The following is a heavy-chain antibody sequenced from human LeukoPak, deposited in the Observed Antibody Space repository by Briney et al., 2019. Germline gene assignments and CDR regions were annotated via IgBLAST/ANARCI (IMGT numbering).Heavy chain of an antibody. CDR1: GLTFQNTW. J-gene: IGHJ3*01. Sequence: GGSLRLSCAASGLTFQNTWMHWIRQARGEGLVWVSRIINDGITTTYADSVKGRFTISRDNAKKTLYLQMNSLRADDTAVYYCAADGEYAFLVWGQGTMVTVSS. CDR2: IINDGITT. V-gene: IGHV3-74*01. D-gene: IGHD5-24*01. CDR3: AADGEYAFLV.